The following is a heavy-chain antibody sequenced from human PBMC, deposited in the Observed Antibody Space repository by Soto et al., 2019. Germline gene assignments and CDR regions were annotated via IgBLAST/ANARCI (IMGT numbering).Heavy chain of an antibody. Sequence: SETLSLTCTVSGGSISSSSYYWGWIRQPPGKGLEWIGSIYYSGSTYYNPSLKSRVTISVDTSKNQFSLKLSSVTAADTAVYYCASQGYGDFRFDYWGQGTLVTVSS. J-gene: IGHJ4*02. CDR3: ASQGYGDFRFDY. V-gene: IGHV4-39*01. D-gene: IGHD4-17*01. CDR1: GGSISSSSYY. CDR2: IYYSGST.